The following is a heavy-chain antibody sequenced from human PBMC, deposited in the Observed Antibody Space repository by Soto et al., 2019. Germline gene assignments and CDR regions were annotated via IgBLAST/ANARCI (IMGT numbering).Heavy chain of an antibody. CDR3: ARDIGSFAYGEGY. D-gene: IGHD3-10*01. J-gene: IGHJ4*02. Sequence: SETLSLTCSVSGGSINSYWWSWIRQPAGKGLEWIGRVYSSGTTDYNPSLNSRATMSVETSKNQFSLKLSSVTAANTAVYYCARDIGSFAYGEGYWGQGIQVTVSS. CDR1: GGSINSYW. CDR2: VYSSGTT. V-gene: IGHV4-4*07.